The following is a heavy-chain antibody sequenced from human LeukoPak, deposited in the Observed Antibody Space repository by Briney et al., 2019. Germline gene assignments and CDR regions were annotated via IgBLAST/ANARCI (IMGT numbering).Heavy chain of an antibody. CDR2: ISASGGDT. Sequence: GGSLRLSCAASGFTFSSYAMTWVRQAPGKGMEWVSAISASGGDTYYPDSVRGRFTISRDNSKNTLYLHMSSLRAEDTSLYFCAKRPRDSTGYYLGAFDAWGQGTTVTVSS. D-gene: IGHD3-22*01. CDR3: AKRPRDSTGYYLGAFDA. J-gene: IGHJ3*01. V-gene: IGHV3-23*01. CDR1: GFTFSSYA.